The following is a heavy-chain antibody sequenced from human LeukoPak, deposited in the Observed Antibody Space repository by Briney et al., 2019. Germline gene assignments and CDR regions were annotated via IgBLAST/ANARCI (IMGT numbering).Heavy chain of an antibody. CDR2: IRYDGSNK. CDR1: GFTFNNYY. J-gene: IGHJ4*02. V-gene: IGHV3-30*02. CDR3: AKDDTMVRGVQDY. Sequence: PGGSLRLSCAASGFTFNNYYMSWVRQAPGKGLEWVAFIRYDGSNKYYADSVKGRFTISRDNSKNTLYLQMNSLRAEDTAVYYCAKDDTMVRGVQDYWGQGTLVTVSS. D-gene: IGHD3-10*01.